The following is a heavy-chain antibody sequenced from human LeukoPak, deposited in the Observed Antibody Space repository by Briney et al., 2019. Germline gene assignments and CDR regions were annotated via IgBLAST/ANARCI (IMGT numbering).Heavy chain of an antibody. Sequence: GASVKVSCEASGGTFSNYAITWVRQAPGQGLEWMGGIIPMFGTASYAQKFQGRVTITADKSTSTAYMELSSLRSEDTAVYYCARAQYSDYVLHNWFDSWGQGTLVTVSS. J-gene: IGHJ5*01. CDR1: GGTFSNYA. CDR3: ARAQYSDYVLHNWFDS. D-gene: IGHD5-12*01. CDR2: IIPMFGTA. V-gene: IGHV1-69*06.